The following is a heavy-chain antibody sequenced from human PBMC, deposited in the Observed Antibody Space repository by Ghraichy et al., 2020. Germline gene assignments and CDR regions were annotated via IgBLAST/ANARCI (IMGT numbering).Heavy chain of an antibody. CDR3: ASNGLDSSGCGRKDVRSSSSDY. J-gene: IGHJ4*02. CDR1: GYSISSGYY. Sequence: SETLSLTCTVSGYSISSGYYWGWIRQPPGKGLEWIGSIYHSGSTYYNPSLKSRVTISVDTSKNQFSLKLSSVTAADTAVYYCASNGLDSSGCGRKDVRSSSSDYWGQGTLVTVSS. V-gene: IGHV4-38-2*02. D-gene: IGHD3-22*01. CDR2: IYHSGST.